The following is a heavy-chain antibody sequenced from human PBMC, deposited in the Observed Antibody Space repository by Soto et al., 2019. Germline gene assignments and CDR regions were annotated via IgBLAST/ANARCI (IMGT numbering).Heavy chain of an antibody. V-gene: IGHV3-53*04. CDR1: GFNVSSNY. Sequence: EVQLVESGGGLVQPGGSLRLSCAASGFNVSSNYMSWVRQAPGKGPEWVSIMYSVGSTYYADSVKGRFTISRHSSKNTLYLQMNSLRSEDTAVYYCAGSVYYYVFDSWGQGTQVTVSS. D-gene: IGHD3-22*01. CDR3: AGSVYYYVFDS. J-gene: IGHJ4*02. CDR2: MYSVGST.